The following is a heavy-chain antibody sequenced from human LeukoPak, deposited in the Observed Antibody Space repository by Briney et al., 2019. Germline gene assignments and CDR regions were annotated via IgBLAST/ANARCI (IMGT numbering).Heavy chain of an antibody. CDR1: GGSFSGYY. V-gene: IGHV4-34*01. CDR3: ARGRRYDILTGYYIGGDY. J-gene: IGHJ4*02. CDR2: INHSGST. D-gene: IGHD3-9*01. Sequence: PSETLSLTCAVYGGSFSGYYWSWIRQPPGQGLEWIGEINHSGSTNYNPSLKSRVTISVDTSKNQFSLKLCSVTAADTAVYYCARGRRYDILTGYYIGGDYWGQGTLGTVSS.